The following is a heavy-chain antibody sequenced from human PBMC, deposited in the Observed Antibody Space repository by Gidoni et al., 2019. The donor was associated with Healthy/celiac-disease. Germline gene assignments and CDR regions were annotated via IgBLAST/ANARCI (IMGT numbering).Heavy chain of an antibody. CDR1: GFTFSSYS. CDR2: ISSSSSTI. Sequence: EVQLVESGGGLVQPGGSLRLSCSASGFTFSSYSMNWVRQAPGKGLEWVSYISSSSSTIYYADSVKGRFTISRDNAKNSLYLQMNSLRDEDTAVYYCARDNGRGGITMVRGVPQAPDYWGQGTLVTVSS. D-gene: IGHD3-10*01. V-gene: IGHV3-48*02. J-gene: IGHJ4*02. CDR3: ARDNGRGGITMVRGVPQAPDY.